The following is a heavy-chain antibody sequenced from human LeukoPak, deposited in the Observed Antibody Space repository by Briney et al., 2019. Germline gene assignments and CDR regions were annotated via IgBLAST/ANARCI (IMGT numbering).Heavy chain of an antibody. Sequence: PGGSLRLSCAASGFTFSSYSMNWVRQAPGKGLEWVSYISSSSSTIYYADSVKGRFTISRDSAKNSLYLQMNSLRAEDTAVYYCARVLGMDIVVVPAAEDYWGQGTLVTVSS. J-gene: IGHJ4*02. D-gene: IGHD2-2*03. CDR1: GFTFSSYS. CDR3: ARVLGMDIVVVPAAEDY. V-gene: IGHV3-48*01. CDR2: ISSSSSTI.